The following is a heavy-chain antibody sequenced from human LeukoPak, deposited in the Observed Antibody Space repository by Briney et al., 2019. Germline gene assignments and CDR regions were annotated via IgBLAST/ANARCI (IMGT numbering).Heavy chain of an antibody. J-gene: IGHJ4*02. D-gene: IGHD3-22*01. Sequence: GASVKVSCKASGYTFTSYGISWVRQAPGQGLEWMGEIIPIFGTANYAQKFQGRVTITTDESTSTAYMELSSLRSEDTAVYYCAAYYYDSSGYSVYFDYWGQGTLVTVSS. CDR1: GYTFTSYG. V-gene: IGHV1-69*05. CDR2: IIPIFGTA. CDR3: AAYYYDSSGYSVYFDY.